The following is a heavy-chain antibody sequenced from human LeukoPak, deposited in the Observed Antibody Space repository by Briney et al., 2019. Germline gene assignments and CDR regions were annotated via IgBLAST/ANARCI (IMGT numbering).Heavy chain of an antibody. CDR2: IYTSGST. CDR3: ARGSLRYCSGGSCYYYYYMDV. Sequence: SETLSLTCTVSGGSISSYYWSWIRQPAGKGLEWIGRIYTSGSTNYNPSLKSRVTMSVDTSKNQFSLKLSSVTAADTAVYYCARGSLRYCSGGSCYYYYYMDVWGKGTTVTISS. J-gene: IGHJ6*03. CDR1: GGSISSYY. D-gene: IGHD2-15*01. V-gene: IGHV4-4*07.